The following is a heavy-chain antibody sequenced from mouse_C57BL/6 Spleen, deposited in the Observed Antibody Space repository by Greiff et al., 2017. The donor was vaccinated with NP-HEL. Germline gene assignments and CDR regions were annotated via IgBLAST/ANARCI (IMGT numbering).Heavy chain of an antibody. J-gene: IGHJ3*01. V-gene: IGHV5-4*03. CDR2: ISDGGSYT. D-gene: IGHD4-1*01. CDR3: ARGSLGHWFAY. Sequence: EVMLVESEGGLVQPGSSMKLSCTASGFTFSSYAMSWVRQTPEKRLEWVATISDGGSYTYYPDNVKGRFTISRDNAKNNLYLQMSHLKSEDTAMYYCARGSLGHWFAYWGQGTLVTVSA. CDR1: GFTFSSYA.